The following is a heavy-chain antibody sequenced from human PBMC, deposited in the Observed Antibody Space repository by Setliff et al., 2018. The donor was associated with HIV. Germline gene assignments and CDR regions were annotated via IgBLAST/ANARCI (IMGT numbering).Heavy chain of an antibody. Sequence: ASVKVSCKASGYTFTSYAMHWVRQAPGQRLEWMGWINAGNGNTKYSQKFQGRVTITRDTSAGTAYMELSSLRSEDTAVYYCARDLNYYDSSGSPYFDYWGQGTLVTVSS. D-gene: IGHD3-22*01. J-gene: IGHJ4*02. CDR3: ARDLNYYDSSGSPYFDY. CDR1: GYTFTSYA. V-gene: IGHV1-3*01. CDR2: INAGNGNT.